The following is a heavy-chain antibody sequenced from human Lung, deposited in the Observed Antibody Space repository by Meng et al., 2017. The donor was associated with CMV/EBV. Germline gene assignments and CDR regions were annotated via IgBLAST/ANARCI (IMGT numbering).Heavy chain of an antibody. CDR1: GVSISSNIR. V-gene: IGHV4-4*02. J-gene: IGHJ4*02. D-gene: IGHD1-26*01. CDR2: IDDSGST. Sequence: QVPLPALGPGLGSPSGTLSLPCGVSGVSISSNIRWTWVRQPPGKGLDWIGDIDDSGSTNYNPSLNSRISISLDKSKNHFSLKVNSVTAADTAVYYCARGKQDAWELLAYWGQGALVTVSS. CDR3: ARGKQDAWELLAY.